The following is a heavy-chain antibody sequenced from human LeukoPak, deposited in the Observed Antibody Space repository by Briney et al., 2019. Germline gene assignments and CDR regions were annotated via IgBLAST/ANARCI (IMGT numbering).Heavy chain of an antibody. Sequence: AGGSLRLSCAASGFTFNSYALSWVRQAPGKGLDWVSAISGSGGSTYYADSVKGRFTISRDNSKNTLYLQMNRLRAEDTAVYYCARAAYYYGSGSLGGAQYYFDYWGQGTLVTVSS. J-gene: IGHJ4*02. V-gene: IGHV3-23*01. CDR2: ISGSGGST. CDR3: ARAAYYYGSGSLGGAQYYFDY. CDR1: GFTFNSYA. D-gene: IGHD3-10*01.